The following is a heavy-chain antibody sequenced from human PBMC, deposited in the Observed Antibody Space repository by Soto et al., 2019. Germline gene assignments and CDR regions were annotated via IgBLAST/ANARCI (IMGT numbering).Heavy chain of an antibody. CDR2: INHSGST. CDR1: GGSFSDYY. CDR3: ARGLGTGTINWFDP. V-gene: IGHV4-34*01. Sequence: SETLSLTCAVYGGSFSDYYWSWIRQPPGKGLEWIGEINHSGSTNYNPSLKSRVTISVDTSKNQFSLKLSSVTAADTAVYYCARGLGTGTINWFDPWGQGTLVTVSS. D-gene: IGHD1-1*01. J-gene: IGHJ5*02.